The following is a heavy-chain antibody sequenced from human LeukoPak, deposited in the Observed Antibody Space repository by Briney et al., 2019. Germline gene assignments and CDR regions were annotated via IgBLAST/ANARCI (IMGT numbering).Heavy chain of an antibody. CDR3: ARHGSYGSGNYYNAPIDY. CDR1: GGSFSGYY. Sequence: RTSETLSLTCAVYGGSFSGYYWSWIRQPSGKGLEWVGEINHTEGTNDNPSLKSRVTISVDTSKNQFSLKLSSVTAADTAVYYCARHGSYGSGNYYNAPIDYWGQGTLVTVSS. J-gene: IGHJ4*02. V-gene: IGHV4-34*01. D-gene: IGHD3-10*01. CDR2: INHTEGT.